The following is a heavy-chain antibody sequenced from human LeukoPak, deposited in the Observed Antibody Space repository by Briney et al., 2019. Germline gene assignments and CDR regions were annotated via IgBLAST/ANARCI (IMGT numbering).Heavy chain of an antibody. CDR1: GFTFSSYA. CDR3: ARSEPGIAVADPFDY. V-gene: IGHV3-30*04. D-gene: IGHD6-19*01. J-gene: IGHJ4*02. Sequence: GRSLGLSCAASGFTFSSYAMHWVRQAPGKGLEWVAVISYDGSNKYYADSVKGRFTISRDNSKNTLYLQMNSLRAEDTAVYYCARSEPGIAVADPFDYWGQGTLVTVSS. CDR2: ISYDGSNK.